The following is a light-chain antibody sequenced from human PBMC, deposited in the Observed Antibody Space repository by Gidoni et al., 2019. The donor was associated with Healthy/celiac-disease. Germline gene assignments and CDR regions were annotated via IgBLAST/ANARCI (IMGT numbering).Light chain of an antibody. CDR3: QQDNNWPLYT. CDR1: QSVSSN. CDR2: GAS. J-gene: IGKJ2*01. Sequence: LVMTQSTATLSVSPGESATLSCRASQSVSSNLAWYQQKPGQAPRLLIYGASTRATGIPDRFSGSGSGTEFTLTISSLESEDFAVYYCQQDNNWPLYTFGQGTKLEIK. V-gene: IGKV3-15*01.